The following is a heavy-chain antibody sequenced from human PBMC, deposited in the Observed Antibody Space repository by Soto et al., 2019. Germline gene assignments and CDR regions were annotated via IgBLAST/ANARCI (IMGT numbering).Heavy chain of an antibody. Sequence: GGSLRLSCAASGFTFSSYGMHWVRQAPGKGLEWVAVIWYDGSNKYYADSVKGRFTISRDNSKNTLYLQMNSLRAEDTAVYYCARVGRQQLDNDAFDIWGQGTMVTVSS. CDR1: GFTFSSYG. V-gene: IGHV3-33*01. D-gene: IGHD6-13*01. CDR3: ARVGRQQLDNDAFDI. J-gene: IGHJ3*02. CDR2: IWYDGSNK.